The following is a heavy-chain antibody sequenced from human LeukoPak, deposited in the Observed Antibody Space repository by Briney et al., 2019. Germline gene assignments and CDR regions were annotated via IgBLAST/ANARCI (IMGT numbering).Heavy chain of an antibody. D-gene: IGHD6-25*01. V-gene: IGHV4-4*07. CDR1: GGSISSYY. J-gene: IGHJ4*02. CDR3: ARGDSSGWDYFDY. Sequence: SETLSLTCTVSGGSISSYYWSRIRQPAGKGLEWIGRIYTSGSTNYNPSLKSRVTMSVDTSKNQFSLKLSSVTAADTAVYYCARGDSSGWDYFDYWGQGTLVTVSS. CDR2: IYTSGST.